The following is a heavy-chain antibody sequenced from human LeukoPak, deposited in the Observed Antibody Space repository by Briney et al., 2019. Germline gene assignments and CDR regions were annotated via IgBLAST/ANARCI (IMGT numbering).Heavy chain of an antibody. CDR1: GFTFTSHV. CDR3: VREGLERRTNFDY. Sequence: GGSLRLSCSASGFTFTSHVMHWVRQAPGKGLQYVSGISMNVQTTYYAGSVKGKFTISRDSSKNTVYLQMNSLTAEDTAVYYCVREGLERRTNFDYWGQGTLVSVSS. J-gene: IGHJ4*02. V-gene: IGHV3-64D*06. CDR2: ISMNVQTT. D-gene: IGHD1-1*01.